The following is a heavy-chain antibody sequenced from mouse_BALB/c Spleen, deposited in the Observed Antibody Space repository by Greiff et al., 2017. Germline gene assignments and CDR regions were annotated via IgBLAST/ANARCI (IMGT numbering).Heavy chain of an antibody. CDR3: ARKGNLKAYYGNYVYAMDY. D-gene: IGHD2-10*01. CDR1: GYTFSSYW. V-gene: IGHV1-9*01. J-gene: IGHJ4*01. Sequence: QVQLQQSGAELMKPGASVKISCKATGYTFSSYWIEWVKQRPGHGLEWIGEILPGSGSTNYNEKFKGKATFTADTSSNTAYMQLSSLTSEDSAVYYCARKGNLKAYYGNYVYAMDYWGQGTSVTVSS. CDR2: ILPGSGST.